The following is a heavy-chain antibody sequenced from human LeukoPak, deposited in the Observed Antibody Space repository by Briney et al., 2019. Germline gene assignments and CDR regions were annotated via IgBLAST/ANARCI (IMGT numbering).Heavy chain of an antibody. CDR1: GFTFSSYA. V-gene: IGHV3-23*01. D-gene: IGHD1-26*01. CDR2: ISGSGGST. CDR3: AKDLVGAFSPFDY. J-gene: IGHJ4*02. Sequence: GGSLRLSCAASGFTFSSYAMSWVRQAPGKGLEWVSAISGSGGSTYYADSVKGRFTISRDNPKNTLYLQMNSLRAEDTAVYYCAKDLVGAFSPFDYWGQGTLVTVSS.